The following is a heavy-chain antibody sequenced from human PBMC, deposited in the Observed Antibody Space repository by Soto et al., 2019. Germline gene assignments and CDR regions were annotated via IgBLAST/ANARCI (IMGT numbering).Heavy chain of an antibody. Sequence: GGSLRLSCAASGFTFSSYEMNWVRQAPGKGLEWVSYISSSGSTIYYADSVKGRFTISRDNAKNSLYLQMNSLRAEDTAVYYCARARYSYGYYYYYYGMDVWGQGTTVTVSS. CDR2: ISSSGSTI. CDR1: GFTFSSYE. D-gene: IGHD5-18*01. V-gene: IGHV3-48*03. J-gene: IGHJ6*02. CDR3: ARARYSYGYYYYYYGMDV.